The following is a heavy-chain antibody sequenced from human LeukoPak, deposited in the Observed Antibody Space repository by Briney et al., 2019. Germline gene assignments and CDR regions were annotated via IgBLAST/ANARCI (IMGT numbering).Heavy chain of an antibody. V-gene: IGHV3-30*04. J-gene: IGHJ4*02. CDR2: ISYDGSNK. D-gene: IGHD3-10*01. CDR3: ARDGYGRITMVRGVAIDY. CDR1: GFTFSSYA. Sequence: GGSLRLSCAASGFTFSSYAMHWVRQAPGKGLEWVAVISYDGSNKYYADSVKGRFTISGDNSKNTLYLQMNSLRAEDTAVYYCARDGYGRITMVRGVAIDYWGQGTLVTVSS.